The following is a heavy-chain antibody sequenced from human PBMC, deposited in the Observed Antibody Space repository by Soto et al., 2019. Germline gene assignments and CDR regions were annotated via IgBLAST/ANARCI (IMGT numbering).Heavy chain of an antibody. CDR2: IYYSGST. D-gene: IGHD4-17*01. CDR3: VMSRTTVTTRWFDP. V-gene: IGHV4-59*01. Sequence: SETLSLTCTVSGGSISSYYWSWIRQPPGKGLEWIGYIYYSGSTNYNPSLKSRVTISVDTSKNQFSLKLSSVTAADTAVYYCVMSRTTVTTRWFDPWGQGTLVTVSS. CDR1: GGSISSYY. J-gene: IGHJ5*02.